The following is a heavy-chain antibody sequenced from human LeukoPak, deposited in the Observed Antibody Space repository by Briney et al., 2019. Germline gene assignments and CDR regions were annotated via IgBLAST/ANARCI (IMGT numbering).Heavy chain of an antibody. CDR3: ARHFSTGDNFDY. D-gene: IGHD1-1*01. CDR2: MHPNSDDT. Sequence: ASVKVSCKASGYTFTNNDIHWVRQATGQGLEWMGWMHPNSDDTGYAQKFQGRVTMTRNTSISTAYMELSSLRPEDTAVYYCARHFSTGDNFDYWGQGTLLIVSS. V-gene: IGHV1-8*01. J-gene: IGHJ4*02. CDR1: GYTFTNND.